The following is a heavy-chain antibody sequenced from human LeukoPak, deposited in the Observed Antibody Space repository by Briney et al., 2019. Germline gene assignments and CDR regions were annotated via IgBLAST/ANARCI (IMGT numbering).Heavy chain of an antibody. J-gene: IGHJ5*02. CDR1: GFTFSSYE. Sequence: GRSLRLSCAASGFTFSSYEKNWVRQAPGPGLEPVSYISSSCSTIYYADPVKSRLTISRDNAKNSLYLQMNSLRGEDTACYYCPRRKVYGYVWGSYRSPAGFEPWGQGKLVTVSS. CDR3: PRRKVYGYVWGSYRSPAGFEP. V-gene: IGHV3-48*03. D-gene: IGHD3-16*02. CDR2: ISSSCSTI.